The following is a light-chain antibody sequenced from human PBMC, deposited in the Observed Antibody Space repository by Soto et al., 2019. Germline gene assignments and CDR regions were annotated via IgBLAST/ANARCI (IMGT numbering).Light chain of an antibody. Sequence: QSVLTQPASVSGSPGQSITISCTGTSSDIGDYDYVSWYQHLPGKAPKLLIFDVTHRPSGVSDRFSGSKSGNTASLTISGVRPDDEADYYCCSYTDIALDVVFGGGTKVTVL. CDR1: SSDIGDYDY. CDR2: DVT. CDR3: CSYTDIALDVV. J-gene: IGLJ2*01. V-gene: IGLV2-14*01.